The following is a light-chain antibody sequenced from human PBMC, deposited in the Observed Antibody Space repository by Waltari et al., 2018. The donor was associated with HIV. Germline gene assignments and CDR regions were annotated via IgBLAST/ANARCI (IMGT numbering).Light chain of an antibody. V-gene: IGLV2-11*01. J-gene: IGLJ1*01. Sequence: QSALTQPRSVSGSPGQSVTISCTGTSSDVRAYTYVAWYHQHPGKGPKFLIFDVSKRPSGGPDRFSGSKSGNTASLTSSGLQAEDEAEYYCCSYGGSDTLYVFGTGTKVTVL. CDR3: CSYGGSDTLYV. CDR1: SSDVRAYTY. CDR2: DVS.